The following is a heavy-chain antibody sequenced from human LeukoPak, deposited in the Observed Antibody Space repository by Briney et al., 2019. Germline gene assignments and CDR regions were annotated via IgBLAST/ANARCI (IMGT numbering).Heavy chain of an antibody. CDR1: GFTFSTYW. V-gene: IGHV3-7*02. CDR3: ARGHYYSIY. Sequence: PGGSLILSCAASGFTFSTYWMTWVRQAPGKGLEWVGNINPDGSEKDYVDSVKGRFTISRDNAKNSLDLQMNNLRAEDTAVYFCARGHYYSIYWGQGTLVTVSS. CDR2: INPDGSEK. J-gene: IGHJ4*02.